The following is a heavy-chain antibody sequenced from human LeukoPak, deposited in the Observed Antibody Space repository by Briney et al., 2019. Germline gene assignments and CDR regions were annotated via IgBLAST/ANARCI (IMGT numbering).Heavy chain of an antibody. CDR3: ARDLGTRGRGDYGF. V-gene: IGHV3-30*04. J-gene: IGHJ4*02. CDR2: ISYDGSNK. CDR1: GFTFNDYA. Sequence: GGSLRLSCAASGFTFNDYAMHWVRQAPGKGLEWVAVISYDGSNKYYADSVKGRFTISRDNSKNTLFLQMNSLRAEDTAVYYSARDLGTRGRGDYGFWGQGTLVTVSS. D-gene: IGHD4-17*01.